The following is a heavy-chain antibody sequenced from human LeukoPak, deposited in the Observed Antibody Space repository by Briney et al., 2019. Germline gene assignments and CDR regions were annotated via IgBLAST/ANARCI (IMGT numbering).Heavy chain of an antibody. CDR2: IYTSGSN. V-gene: IGHV4-61*02. CDR3: ARDRAYYYDSTQYPI. J-gene: IGHJ4*02. Sequence: PSETLSVTCTEPGGSISSGSYYCSWIRQPAGKGLEWIGRIYTSGSNNYKPSLKSRVTISVDTSKNQFSLKMSSVTAADTAVYYCARDRAYYYDSTQYPIWGQGTLVTVSS. CDR1: GGSISSGSYY. D-gene: IGHD3-22*01.